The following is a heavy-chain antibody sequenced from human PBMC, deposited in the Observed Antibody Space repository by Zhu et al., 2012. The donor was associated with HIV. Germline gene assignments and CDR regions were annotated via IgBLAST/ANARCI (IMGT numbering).Heavy chain of an antibody. CDR3: AREARVGVIPSHLDY. J-gene: IGHJ4*02. D-gene: IGHD3-22*01. CDR2: IIPMFGTA. Sequence: QVQLVQSGAEVKKPGSSVKVSCKASGGTFSSYAISWVRQAPGQGLEWMGRIIPMFGTANYAQKFQDRVTITADESTSTAYMELSSLKSEDTAVHYCAREARVGVIPSHLDYWAREPWSPSPQ. V-gene: IGHV1-69*18. CDR1: GGTFSSYA.